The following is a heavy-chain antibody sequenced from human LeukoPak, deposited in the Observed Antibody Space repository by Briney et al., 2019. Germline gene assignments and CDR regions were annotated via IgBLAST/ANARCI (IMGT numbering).Heavy chain of an antibody. CDR2: INHSGST. Sequence: PSETLSLTCAVYGGSFSGYYWSWIRQPPGKGLEWIGEINHSGSTNYNPSLKSRVTISVDTSKNQFSLKLSSVTAADTAVYYSAAGGLRYFDWLSQLDYWGQGTLVTVSS. J-gene: IGHJ4*02. CDR1: GGSFSGYY. CDR3: AAGGLRYFDWLSQLDY. V-gene: IGHV4-34*01. D-gene: IGHD3-9*01.